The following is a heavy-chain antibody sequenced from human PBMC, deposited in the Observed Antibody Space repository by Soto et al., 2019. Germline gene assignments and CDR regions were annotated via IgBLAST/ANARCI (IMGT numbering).Heavy chain of an antibody. CDR2: INASNGNT. Sequence: ASVKVSCKASGYTFTGYYMHWVRQAPGQGLEWMGWINASNGNTKYSQKFQGRVTITRDTSASTAYMELSSLRSEDTAVYYCAREGRSSSSPIYYYHYMDVWGKGTTVTVSS. V-gene: IGHV1-3*01. D-gene: IGHD6-6*01. CDR3: AREGRSSSSPIYYYHYMDV. CDR1: GYTFTGYY. J-gene: IGHJ6*03.